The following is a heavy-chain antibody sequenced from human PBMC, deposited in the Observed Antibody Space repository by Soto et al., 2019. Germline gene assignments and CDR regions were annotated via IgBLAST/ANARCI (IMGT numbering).Heavy chain of an antibody. CDR1: GFTFSTAW. V-gene: IGHV3-15*07. J-gene: IGHJ4*01. D-gene: IGHD2-21*01. Sequence: PGGSLRLSCAASGFTFSTAWINLVRQATGKGLEWVGRIKSQVNGGTPDFAAPVRGRFAISRDDSRSMVYLQMNRLKTEDTAVYYCTKDSYFTSKLVRSDYWVLGTLVTVSS. CDR3: TKDSYFTSKLVRSDY. CDR2: IKSQVNGGTP.